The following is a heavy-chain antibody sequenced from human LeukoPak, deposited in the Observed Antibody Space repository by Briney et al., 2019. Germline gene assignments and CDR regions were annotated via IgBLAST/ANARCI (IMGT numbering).Heavy chain of an antibody. V-gene: IGHV1-2*02. Sequence: GGSVRVSCKASGYTFTGYYMHWVRQAPGQGLEWMGWINPNSGGTNYAQKFQGRVTMTRDTSISTAYMELSRLRSDDTAVYYCARDVGSGWYEVFDYWGQGTLVTVSS. CDR3: ARDVGSGWYEVFDY. J-gene: IGHJ4*02. CDR2: INPNSGGT. CDR1: GYTFTGYY. D-gene: IGHD6-19*01.